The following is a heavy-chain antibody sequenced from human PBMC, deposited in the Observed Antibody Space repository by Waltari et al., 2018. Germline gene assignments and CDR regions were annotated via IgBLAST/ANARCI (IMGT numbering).Heavy chain of an antibody. D-gene: IGHD3-22*01. CDR2: IYWNDDK. CDR1: GFSLSTSGVG. CDR3: AHRLYDSSGRPTLDY. J-gene: IGHJ4*02. Sequence: QITLKESGPTLVKPTQTLTLTCTFSGFSLSTSGVGVGCIRQPPGKALEWLALIYWNDDKRYSPSLKSRLTITKDTSKNQVVLTMTNMDPVDTATYYCAHRLYDSSGRPTLDYWGQGTLVTVSS. V-gene: IGHV2-5*01.